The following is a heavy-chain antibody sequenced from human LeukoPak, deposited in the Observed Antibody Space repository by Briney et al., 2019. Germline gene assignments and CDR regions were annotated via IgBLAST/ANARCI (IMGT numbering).Heavy chain of an antibody. D-gene: IGHD6-19*01. CDR1: GFTLSSYE. CDR3: TTVGSRGWYGTDRDY. V-gene: IGHV3-15*01. CDR2: IKSKTDGGTT. Sequence: PGGSLRLSCTASGFTLSSYEMSWVRQAPGKGLEWVGCIKSKTDGGTTDYAAPVKGRFTISRDDSKNTLYLQMNSLKTEDTAVYYCTTVGSRGWYGTDRDYWGQGTLVTVSS. J-gene: IGHJ4*02.